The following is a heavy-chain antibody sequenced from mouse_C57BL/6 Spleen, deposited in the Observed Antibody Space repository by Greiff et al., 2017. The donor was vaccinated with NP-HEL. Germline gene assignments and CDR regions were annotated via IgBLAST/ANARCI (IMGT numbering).Heavy chain of an antibody. V-gene: IGHV1-69*01. Sequence: QVQLQQPGAELVMPGASVKLSCKASGYTFTSYWMHWVKQRPGQGLEWIGEIDTSDSYTNYNQKFKGKSTLTVDKSSSTAYMQISSLTSEDSAVYYCARKEIYYYGSSCGCYYAMDYWGQGTSVTVSS. D-gene: IGHD1-1*01. CDR3: ARKEIYYYGSSCGCYYAMDY. CDR2: IDTSDSYT. CDR1: GYTFTSYW. J-gene: IGHJ4*01.